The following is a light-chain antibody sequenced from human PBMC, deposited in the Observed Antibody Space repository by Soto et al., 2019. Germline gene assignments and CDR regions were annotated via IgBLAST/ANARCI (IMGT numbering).Light chain of an antibody. CDR2: EVS. J-gene: IGLJ1*01. CDR1: SSDVGGYNY. Sequence: QSALTQPPSASGSPGQSVTISCTGTSSDVGGYNYVSWYQQHPGKAPKLMIYEVSKRPSGVPDRFSGSKSGNTASLTVSGLQAEGEADYYCSSYAGSNNVFGTGTKVTVL. CDR3: SSYAGSNNV. V-gene: IGLV2-8*01.